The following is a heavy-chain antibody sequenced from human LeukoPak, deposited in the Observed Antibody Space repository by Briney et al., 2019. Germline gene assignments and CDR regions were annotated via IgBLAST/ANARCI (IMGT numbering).Heavy chain of an antibody. D-gene: IGHD6-6*01. CDR2: ITGGGDDT. V-gene: IGHV3-23*01. CDR1: GFTFSTYA. J-gene: IGHJ4*02. Sequence: PGGSLRLSCTAPGFTFSTYAMSWVRQAPGKGLEWFSAITGGGDDTYYADSVKGRFTISRDNSKNTLYLQMNSLRVEDAAVYYCAKGGSLSRPYYFDYWGQGALVTVSS. CDR3: AKGGSLSRPYYFDY.